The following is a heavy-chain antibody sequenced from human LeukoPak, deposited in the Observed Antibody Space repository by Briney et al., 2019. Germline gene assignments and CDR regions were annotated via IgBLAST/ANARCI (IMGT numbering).Heavy chain of an antibody. Sequence: PGGSLRLSCAASGFTFSDYYMSWIRQAPGKGLEWVSYISSSGSTIYYADSVKGRFTISRDNAKNSLYLQMNSLRAEDTAVYYCARVGVPWFGELLYFYYGMDVWGQGTTVTVSS. CDR3: ARVGVPWFGELLYFYYGMDV. CDR1: GFTFSDYY. V-gene: IGHV3-11*01. D-gene: IGHD3-10*01. CDR2: ISSSGSTI. J-gene: IGHJ6*02.